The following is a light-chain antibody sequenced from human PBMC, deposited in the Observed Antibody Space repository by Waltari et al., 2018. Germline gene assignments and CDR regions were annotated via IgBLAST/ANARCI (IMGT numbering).Light chain of an antibody. J-gene: IGKJ1*01. V-gene: IGKV3-11*01. CDR1: QSVRGY. Sequence: EIVLTQSPATLSLSPGERATLSCRASQSVRGYLAWYQQRRGQAPRLLLYDASTRATGVPPRFSGSGSETDFTLTISSLEPEDFAVYYCQQRGDWPTFGQGTKVEVK. CDR2: DAS. CDR3: QQRGDWPT.